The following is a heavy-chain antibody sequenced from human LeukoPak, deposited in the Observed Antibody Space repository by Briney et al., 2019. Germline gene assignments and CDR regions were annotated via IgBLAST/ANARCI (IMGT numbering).Heavy chain of an antibody. J-gene: IGHJ6*02. D-gene: IGHD3-16*02. Sequence: GASLRLFCAASGFTFSSYAMSWVRQAPGKGLEWVSAISGSGGSTYYADSVKGRFTISRDNSKNTLYLQMNSLRAEDTAVYYCAKDGPQVSAMDVWGQGSTVTVSS. CDR3: AKDGPQVSAMDV. V-gene: IGHV3-23*01. CDR1: GFTFSSYA. CDR2: ISGSGGST.